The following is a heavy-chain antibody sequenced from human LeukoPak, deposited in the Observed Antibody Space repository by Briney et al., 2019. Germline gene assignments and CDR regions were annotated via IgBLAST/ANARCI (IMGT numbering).Heavy chain of an antibody. V-gene: IGHV4-38-2*02. Sequence: PSETLSLTCIVSGLSFSDVYYWGWIRPPPGQGLEWIGNIYHRGNTFYKPSLKSRVTLSVDSSKDHFTLTLTSVTAADTALYYCAAPPGGGYYDSSGYPPDAFDIWGPGTMVTVSS. J-gene: IGHJ3*02. CDR2: IYHRGNT. CDR1: GLSFSDVYY. D-gene: IGHD3-22*01. CDR3: AAPPGGGYYDSSGYPPDAFDI.